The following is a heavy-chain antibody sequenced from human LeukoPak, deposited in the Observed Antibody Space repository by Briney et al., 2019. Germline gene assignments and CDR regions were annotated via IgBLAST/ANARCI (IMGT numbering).Heavy chain of an antibody. Sequence: GGSLRLSCAASGFTFSSYGMHWVRQAPGKGLEWVAVISYDGSNKYYADSVKGRFTISRDNSKNTLYLQMNSLRAEDTAVYYCARVGYTIVVVPAAIAFDIWGQGTMVTVSS. CDR2: ISYDGSNK. J-gene: IGHJ3*02. CDR1: GFTFSSYG. V-gene: IGHV3-30*19. CDR3: ARVGYTIVVVPAAIAFDI. D-gene: IGHD2-2*02.